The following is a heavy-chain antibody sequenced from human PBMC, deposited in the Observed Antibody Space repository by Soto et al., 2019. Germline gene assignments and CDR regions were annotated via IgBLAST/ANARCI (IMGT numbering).Heavy chain of an antibody. CDR1: GYTFTGYY. J-gene: IGHJ3*02. CDR2: INPNSGAT. Sequence: ASVKVSCKASGYTFTGYYMHWVRQAPGQGLEWMGWINPNSGATSYAQKFQGWVTMTRDTSISTAYMELSRLRSDDTAVYYCATTHSYYYDTSGPDAFDIWGQGTMVTVSS. V-gene: IGHV1-2*04. D-gene: IGHD3-22*01. CDR3: ATTHSYYYDTSGPDAFDI.